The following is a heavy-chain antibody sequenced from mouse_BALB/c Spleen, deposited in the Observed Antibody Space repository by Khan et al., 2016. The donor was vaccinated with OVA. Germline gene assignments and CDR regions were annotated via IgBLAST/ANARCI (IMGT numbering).Heavy chain of an antibody. CDR3: ARGGYGSPVAY. D-gene: IGHD1-1*01. CDR1: GYTFTSFW. J-gene: IGHJ3*01. CDR2: IDPSKSET. V-gene: IGHV1S127*01. Sequence: QVQLKQSGPELVRPGASVKMSCKASGYTFTSFWIHWVKQWPGQGLAWLGMIDPSKSETRLNQTFKDKATLNVDKSSNTAYMQISRLTSAGSAVYYCARGGYGSPVAYWGQGTLVTVSA.